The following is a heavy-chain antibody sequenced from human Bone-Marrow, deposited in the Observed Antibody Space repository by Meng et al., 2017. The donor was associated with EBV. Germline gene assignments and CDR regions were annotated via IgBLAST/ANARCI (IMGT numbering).Heavy chain of an antibody. J-gene: IGHJ5*02. CDR3: ARPFPSWQSPRLDPFGA. CDR2: VHYTGST. Sequence: RPERGPGLWKLPGHRSLPCAVCGGSISSSNWWSWVRQPPGRGLEWIGSVHYTGSTYYSPSLKSRVTVSVDTSKNQFSLRLTSVTAADTAVYYCARPFPSWQSPRLDPFGAWGQGTLVTVFS. V-gene: IGHV4-4*03. D-gene: IGHD6-19*01. CDR1: GGSISSSNW.